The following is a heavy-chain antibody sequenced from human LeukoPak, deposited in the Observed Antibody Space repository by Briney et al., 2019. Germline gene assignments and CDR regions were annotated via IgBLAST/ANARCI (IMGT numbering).Heavy chain of an antibody. CDR3: ARVYYDSSGYFSRLDY. CDR1: GGSFSGYY. J-gene: IGHJ4*02. CDR2: INHSGST. V-gene: IGHV4-34*01. Sequence: SETLSLTCAVYGGSFSGYYWSWIRQPPGKGLEWIGEINHSGSTNYNPPLKSRVTISVDTSKNQFSLKLSSVTAADTAVYYCARVYYDSSGYFSRLDYWGQGTLVTVSS. D-gene: IGHD3-22*01.